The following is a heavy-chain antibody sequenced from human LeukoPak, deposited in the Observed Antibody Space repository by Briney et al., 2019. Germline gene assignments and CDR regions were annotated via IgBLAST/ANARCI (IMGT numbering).Heavy chain of an antibody. V-gene: IGHV3-66*02. CDR3: ARCGGSSWISWFDP. CDR1: GFTLSSDY. J-gene: IGHJ5*02. Sequence: GGSLRLSRAASGFTLSSDYMSWVRQAPGKGLEWVSVIYSGGSTYYPDSVKGRFTISRDNSKNTLYLQMNSLRAEDTAVYYCARCGGSSWISWFDPWGQGTLVTVSS. CDR2: IYSGGST. D-gene: IGHD5-12*01.